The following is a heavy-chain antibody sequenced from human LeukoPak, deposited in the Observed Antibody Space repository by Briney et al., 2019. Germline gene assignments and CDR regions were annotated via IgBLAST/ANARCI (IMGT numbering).Heavy chain of an antibody. CDR1: GFSFTTSW. Sequence: ESLKISCEGFGFSFTTSWIGWVRQMPGKGLEWMGLIYPGKSDTKYSPSFQGQVTISADRSISTAYLQWSSLKASDSAMFYCARRGSGDAFDFWGQGTMVTVSS. J-gene: IGHJ3*01. CDR2: IYPGKSDT. D-gene: IGHD1-26*01. CDR3: ARRGSGDAFDF. V-gene: IGHV5-51*01.